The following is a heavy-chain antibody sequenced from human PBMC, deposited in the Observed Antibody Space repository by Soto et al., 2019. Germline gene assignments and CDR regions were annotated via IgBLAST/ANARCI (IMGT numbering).Heavy chain of an antibody. D-gene: IGHD2-15*01. CDR1: GFSLSTSGVG. V-gene: IGHV2-5*02. Sequence: QITLKESGPTLVKPTQTLTLTCTFSGFSLSTSGVGVGWIRQPPGKALEWLALIYWDDDKRYSPSLKSRLTITKDTSKNQVVLTMTNIDPVDTATYYCAHTQVLLRGGHDAFDIWGQGTMVTVSS. CDR2: IYWDDDK. J-gene: IGHJ3*02. CDR3: AHTQVLLRGGHDAFDI.